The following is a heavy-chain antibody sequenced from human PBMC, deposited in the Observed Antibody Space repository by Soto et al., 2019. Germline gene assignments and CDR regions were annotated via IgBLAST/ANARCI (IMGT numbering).Heavy chain of an antibody. CDR2: INHSGST. Sequence: ASETLSLTCAVYGGSFSGYYWSWIRQPPGKGLEWIGEINHSGSTNYNPSLKSRVTISVDTSKNQFSLKLSSVTAADTAVYYCARGVRTEKTPXYCSSTSCDHYYYGMDVWGQGTTVTVSS. J-gene: IGHJ6*02. CDR3: ARGVRTEKTPXYCSSTSCDHYYYGMDV. CDR1: GGSFSGYY. V-gene: IGHV4-34*01. D-gene: IGHD2-2*01.